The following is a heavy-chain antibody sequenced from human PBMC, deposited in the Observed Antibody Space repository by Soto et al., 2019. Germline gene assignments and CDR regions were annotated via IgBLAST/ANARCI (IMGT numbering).Heavy chain of an antibody. CDR1: GYSFTSYW. CDR3: ARHLKGYRSSAFCYYYCYYCMGY. CDR2: IAPSDSYT. V-gene: IGHV5-10-1*01. D-gene: IGHD2-2*01. J-gene: IGHJ6*02. Sequence: PAESLKISCKGSGYSFTSYWISWVRQMPGKGLEWMGRIAPSDSYTNYSPSFQGHVTISADKSISTAYLQWSSLKASDTAMYYCARHLKGYRSSAFCYYYCYYCMGYWCQVATVTVSS.